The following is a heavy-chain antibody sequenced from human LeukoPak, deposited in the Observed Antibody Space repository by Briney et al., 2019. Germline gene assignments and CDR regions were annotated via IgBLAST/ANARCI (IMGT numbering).Heavy chain of an antibody. V-gene: IGHV1-69*13. D-gene: IGHD6-13*01. J-gene: IGHJ3*02. CDR2: IIPIFGTA. Sequence: SVKVSCKASGGTFSSYAISWVRQAPGQGLEWMGGIIPIFGTANYAQKFQGRVTITADESTSTAYMELSSLRSEDTAVYYCARDRAAAAYDAFDIWGQGTTVTASS. CDR1: GGTFSSYA. CDR3: ARDRAAAAYDAFDI.